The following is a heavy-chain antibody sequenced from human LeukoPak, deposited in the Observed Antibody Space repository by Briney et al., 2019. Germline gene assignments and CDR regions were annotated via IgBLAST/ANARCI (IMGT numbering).Heavy chain of an antibody. V-gene: IGHV5-51*01. CDR2: IYPGDSQS. Sequence: GESLKISCKGSGYSFTRYWIGWVRQMPGKGLEWMGIIYPGDSQSRYSPSFQGQVTISADKSISTAYLQWSSLKASDTAMYYCAQYSWNYYFDYWGQGTLVTVSS. J-gene: IGHJ4*02. CDR3: AQYSWNYYFDY. CDR1: GYSFTRYW. D-gene: IGHD1-7*01.